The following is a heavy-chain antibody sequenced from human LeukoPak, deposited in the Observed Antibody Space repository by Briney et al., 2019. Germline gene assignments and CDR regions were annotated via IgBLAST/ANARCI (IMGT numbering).Heavy chain of an antibody. CDR3: ARVYGGNRGYFDY. CDR1: GFTFSSYG. Sequence: PGGSLRLSCAASGFTFSSYGMHWVRQAPGKGLEWVAFIRYDGSNKYYADSVKGRFTISRDNAKSSLYLQMNSLRAEDTAVYYCARVYGGNRGYFDYWGQGTLVTVSS. CDR2: IRYDGSNK. J-gene: IGHJ4*02. V-gene: IGHV3-30*02. D-gene: IGHD4-23*01.